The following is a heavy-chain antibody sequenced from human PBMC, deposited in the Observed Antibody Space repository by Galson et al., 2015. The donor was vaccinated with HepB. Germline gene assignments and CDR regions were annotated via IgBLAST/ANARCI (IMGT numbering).Heavy chain of an antibody. J-gene: IGHJ5*02. CDR2: ISSSSSYT. CDR1: GFTFSDYY. Sequence: SLRLSCAASGFTFSDYYMSWIRQAPGKGLEWVSYISSSSSYTNYADSVKGRFTISRDNAKNSLYLQMNSLRAEDTAVYYCARDRGYGDYGSNWFDPWGQGTLVTVSS. D-gene: IGHD4-17*01. CDR3: ARDRGYGDYGSNWFDP. V-gene: IGHV3-11*06.